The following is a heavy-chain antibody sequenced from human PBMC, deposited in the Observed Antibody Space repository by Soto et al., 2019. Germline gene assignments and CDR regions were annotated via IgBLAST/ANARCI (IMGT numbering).Heavy chain of an antibody. CDR3: ARETPRTRVYYYYYYMDV. CDR1: GGSFSGYY. V-gene: IGHV4-34*01. J-gene: IGHJ6*03. CDR2: INHSGST. Sequence: SETLSLTCAVYGGSFSGYYWSWIRQPPGKGLEWIGEINHSGSTNYNPSLKSRVTISVDTSKNQFSLKLSSVTAADTAVYYCARETPRTRVYYYYYYMDVWGKGTTVTVSS. D-gene: IGHD2-15*01.